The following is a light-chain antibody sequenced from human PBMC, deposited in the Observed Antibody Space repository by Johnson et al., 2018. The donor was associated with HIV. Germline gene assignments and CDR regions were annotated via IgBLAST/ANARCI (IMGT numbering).Light chain of an antibody. J-gene: IGLJ1*01. Sequence: QSVLTQQPSVSAAPGQKVSISCSGSSSNIGHNYVSWYQQIPGTPPKILIFHNTKLPFGIPDRFSGPRSGTSATLVITGLLTGDEADCYCGTWYSSLSAHGFGTGTKVTVL. V-gene: IGLV1-51*01. CDR2: HNT. CDR3: GTWYSSLSAHG. CDR1: SSNIGHNY.